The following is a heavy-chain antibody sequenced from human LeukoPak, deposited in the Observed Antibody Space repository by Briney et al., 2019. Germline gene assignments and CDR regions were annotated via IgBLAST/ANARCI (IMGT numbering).Heavy chain of an antibody. CDR1: GGSISSYY. CDR3: AREKLVTIFGGNMDV. D-gene: IGHD3-3*01. V-gene: IGHV4-4*07. CDR2: IYTSGST. J-gene: IGHJ6*03. Sequence: PSETLSLTCTVSGGSISSYYWSWIRQPPGKGLEWIGRIYTSGSTNYNPSLKSRVTMSVDTSKNQFSLKLSSVTAADTAVYYCAREKLVTIFGGNMDVWGKGTTVTVSS.